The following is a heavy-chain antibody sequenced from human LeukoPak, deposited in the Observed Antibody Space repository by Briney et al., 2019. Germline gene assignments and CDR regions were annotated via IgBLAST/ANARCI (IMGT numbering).Heavy chain of an antibody. V-gene: IGHV1-3*03. Sequence: ASVKVSCKSSGYTFTSYAMHGVRQAAGQRLEWMGWINAGNCNTKYSQEFQGRVTITRDTSASTAYMELSSLRSEDMAVYYCARSRPLNNYFDYWGQGTLVTVSS. CDR3: ARSRPLNNYFDY. J-gene: IGHJ4*02. CDR1: GYTFTSYA. CDR2: INAGNCNT.